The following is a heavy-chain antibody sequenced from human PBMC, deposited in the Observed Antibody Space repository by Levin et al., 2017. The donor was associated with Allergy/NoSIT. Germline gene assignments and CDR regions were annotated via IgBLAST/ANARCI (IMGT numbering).Heavy chain of an antibody. D-gene: IGHD2-2*01. Sequence: GESLKISCAASGFTFSSYGMHWARRAPGKGLEWVAVIWYDGSKKYYADSVKGRFTISRDNSKNTLYVQMNSLRAEATAVYYCSRGYCSSTRCLAEDYYYYGMDVWGQGTTVTVSS. CDR2: IWYDGSKK. CDR1: GFTFSSYG. J-gene: IGHJ6*01. CDR3: SRGYCSSTRCLAEDYYYYGMDV. V-gene: IGHV3-33*01.